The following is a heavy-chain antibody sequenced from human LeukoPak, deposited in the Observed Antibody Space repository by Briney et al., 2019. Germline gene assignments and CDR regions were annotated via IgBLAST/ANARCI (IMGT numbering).Heavy chain of an antibody. CDR2: ISGVGGDT. CDR1: GFTLRSYA. V-gene: IGHV3-23*01. D-gene: IGHD2-2*01. J-gene: IGHJ4*02. CDR3: AKDLSTSCYASDY. Sequence: GGSLRLSCAASGFTLRSYAMSWVRQAPGKGLEWVSAISGVGGDTYYADSVKGRFAISRDDSKNTLYLQMDSLRAEDTAVYYCAKDLSTSCYASDYWGQGTLVTVSS.